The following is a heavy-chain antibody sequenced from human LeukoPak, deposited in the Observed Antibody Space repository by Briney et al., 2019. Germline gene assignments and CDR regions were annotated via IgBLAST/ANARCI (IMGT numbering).Heavy chain of an antibody. D-gene: IGHD2-2*01. J-gene: IGHJ4*02. Sequence: SETLSLTCTVSGGSISSSSYYWGWIRQPPGKGLEWIGGIYYTGTTYYSPSLNSRITISMDTSKKQFSLRLASVTAADTAVYYCARRAVVPAAVSYFDNWGQGTLVTVSS. CDR1: GGSISSSSYY. CDR2: IYYTGTT. V-gene: IGHV4-39*01. CDR3: ARRAVVPAAVSYFDN.